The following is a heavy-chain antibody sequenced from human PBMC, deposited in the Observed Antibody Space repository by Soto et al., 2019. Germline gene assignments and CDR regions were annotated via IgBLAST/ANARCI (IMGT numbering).Heavy chain of an antibody. CDR3: AKCGSHCYSED. CDR1: GFTFSSFA. V-gene: IGHV3-23*01. D-gene: IGHD1-26*01. Sequence: EVQLLESGGGLEQHGGSLRLSCAVSGFTFSSFAMTWVRQVPGKGLAWVSAINPSGANTYYADSVRGRFTISRDNSKNTLYLQMNSLRAEDTAVYYCAKCGSHCYSEDWGQGILVTVSS. CDR2: INPSGANT. J-gene: IGHJ4*02.